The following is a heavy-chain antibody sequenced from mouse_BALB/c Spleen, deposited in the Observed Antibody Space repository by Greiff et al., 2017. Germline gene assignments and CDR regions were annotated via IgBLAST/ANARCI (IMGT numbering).Heavy chain of an antibody. V-gene: IGHV5-17*02. J-gene: IGHJ1*01. CDR1: GFTFSSFG. D-gene: IGHD2-2*01. Sequence: DVKLVESGGGLVQPGGSRKLSCAASGFTFSSFGMHWVRQAPEKGLEWVAYISSGSSTIYYADTVKGRFTISRDNPKNTLFLQMTSLRSEDTAMYYCAREGYDWYFDVWGAGTTVTVSS. CDR3: AREGYDWYFDV. CDR2: ISSGSSTI.